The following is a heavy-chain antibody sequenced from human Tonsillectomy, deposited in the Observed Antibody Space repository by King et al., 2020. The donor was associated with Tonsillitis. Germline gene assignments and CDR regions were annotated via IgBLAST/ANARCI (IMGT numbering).Heavy chain of an antibody. CDR2: IHYSGRT. D-gene: IGHD6-19*01. CDR1: GDSFSTYY. J-gene: IGHJ5*02. CDR3: AIMYFSLAVAGSYWFDP. V-gene: IGHV4-59*01. Sequence: VQLQESGPGLVKPSETLSLTCTVSGDSFSTYYWSWIRQPPGRGLEWIGYIHYSGRTKYNPSLQSRVTISVDTSNNQFSLKLSSVTAADTAVYSCAIMYFSLAVAGSYWFDPWGQGTLVTVSS.